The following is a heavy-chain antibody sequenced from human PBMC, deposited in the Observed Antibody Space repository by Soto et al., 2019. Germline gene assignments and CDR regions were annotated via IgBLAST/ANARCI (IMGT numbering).Heavy chain of an antibody. CDR3: AAGILLWFGEPITPFDI. CDR2: IVVGSGNT. Sequence: ASVKVSCKASGFTFTSSAMQWVRQARGQRLEWIGWIVVGSGNTNYAQKFQERVTITRDMSTSTAYMELSSLRSEDTAVYYCAAGILLWFGEPITPFDIWGQGTMVTVSS. J-gene: IGHJ3*02. V-gene: IGHV1-58*02. D-gene: IGHD3-10*01. CDR1: GFTFTSSA.